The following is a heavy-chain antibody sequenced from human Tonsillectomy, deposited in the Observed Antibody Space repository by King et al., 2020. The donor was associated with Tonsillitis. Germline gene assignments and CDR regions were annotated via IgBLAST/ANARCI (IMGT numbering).Heavy chain of an antibody. J-gene: IGHJ6*02. V-gene: IGHV3-33*01. D-gene: IGHD2-2*01. Sequence: VQLVESGGNVVQPGRSLRLSCAASGFTVSSFGMHWVRQAPGNGLECVSVIWDDGSNIYYGDSVKGRVTISVDSSKNTRCMQMTSLRAEDTAVYYCARAPPAAPRSYYYYGLDVWGQGTTVTVSS. CDR3: ARAPPAAPRSYYYYGLDV. CDR2: IWDDGSNI. CDR1: GFTVSSFG.